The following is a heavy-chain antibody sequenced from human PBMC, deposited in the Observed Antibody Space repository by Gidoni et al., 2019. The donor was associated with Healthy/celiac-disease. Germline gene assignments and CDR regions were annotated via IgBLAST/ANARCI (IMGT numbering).Heavy chain of an antibody. Sequence: QLQLQESGTGLVKPSETLSLTCTVSGGSISSSSYYWGWIRQPPGKGLEWIGSIYYSGSTYYNPSLKSRVTISVDTSKNQFSRKLSSVTAADTAVYYCASPALRLGHRNYFDYWGQGTLVTVSS. CDR3: ASPALRLGHRNYFDY. V-gene: IGHV4-39*01. CDR1: GGSISSSSYY. J-gene: IGHJ4*02. CDR2: IYYSGST. D-gene: IGHD3-16*01.